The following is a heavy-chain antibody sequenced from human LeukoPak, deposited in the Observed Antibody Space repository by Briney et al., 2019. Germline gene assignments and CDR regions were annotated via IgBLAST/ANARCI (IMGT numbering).Heavy chain of an antibody. CDR1: GDSIRGDGYY. J-gene: IGHJ4*02. Sequence: SETLSVTCTVSGDSIRGDGYYWSWVRHHPGVGREWIGNIYYNGSTYYKPSLKSRVTISVDTSKNQFSLRLSYMTAADTAVYYCARGYSGYTSPLDYWGQGTLVTVSS. V-gene: IGHV4-31*03. D-gene: IGHD5-12*01. CDR3: ARGYSGYTSPLDY. CDR2: IYYNGST.